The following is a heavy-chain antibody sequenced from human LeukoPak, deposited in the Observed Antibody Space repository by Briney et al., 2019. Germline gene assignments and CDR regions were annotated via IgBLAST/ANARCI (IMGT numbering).Heavy chain of an antibody. CDR1: GFTFSKYW. D-gene: IGHD3-3*01. V-gene: IGHV3-7*01. CDR2: IKEDGSEK. Sequence: GGSLRLSCAASGFTFSKYWMTWVRQAPGKGLEWVANIKEDGSEKYYVDSVKGRFTISRDNAKNSLYLQMNSLRVEDTAMYYCVKYESWGQGTLVTVSS. J-gene: IGHJ4*02. CDR3: VKYES.